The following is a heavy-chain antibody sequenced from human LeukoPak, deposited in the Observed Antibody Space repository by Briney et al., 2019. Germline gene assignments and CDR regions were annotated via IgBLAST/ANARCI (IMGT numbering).Heavy chain of an antibody. CDR2: VNLQGST. J-gene: IGHJ4*02. CDR3: AREGGPYRPLDY. CDR1: GGSITQTNY. Sequence: PSETLSLTCGVSGGSITQTNYWPWVRQPPGKGLEWIGEVNLQGSTNYNPSLMGRVAISVDKSENHVSLQLTSVTAADTAVYYCAREGGPYRPLDYSGQGTLVTVSS. V-gene: IGHV4-4*02.